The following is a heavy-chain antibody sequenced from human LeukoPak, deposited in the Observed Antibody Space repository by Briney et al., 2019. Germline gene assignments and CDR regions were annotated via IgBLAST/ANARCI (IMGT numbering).Heavy chain of an antibody. V-gene: IGHV3-23*01. Sequence: GGSLRLSCAASGFTFSSYAMSWVRQAPGKGLEWVSAISGSGGSTYYADSAKGRFTISRDNSKNTLYLQMNSLRAEDTAVYYCAKGVGELPGGYYFDYWGQGTLVTVSS. D-gene: IGHD3-10*01. CDR2: ISGSGGST. J-gene: IGHJ4*02. CDR3: AKGVGELPGGYYFDY. CDR1: GFTFSSYA.